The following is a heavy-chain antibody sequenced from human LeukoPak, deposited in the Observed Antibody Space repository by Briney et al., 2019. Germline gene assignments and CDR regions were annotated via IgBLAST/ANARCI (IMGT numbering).Heavy chain of an antibody. D-gene: IGHD3-3*01. CDR1: GFTVSSHY. V-gene: IGHV3-53*05. CDR3: AKDQGFLEWLFEPYFDY. Sequence: GGALRLSCAASGFTVSSHYMTWVRQAPGKGPEWVSVIYGGDTTYYADSVKGRFTVSRDNSKNTLYLQMNSLRAEDTAVYYCAKDQGFLEWLFEPYFDYWGQGTLVTVSS. J-gene: IGHJ4*02. CDR2: IYGGDTT.